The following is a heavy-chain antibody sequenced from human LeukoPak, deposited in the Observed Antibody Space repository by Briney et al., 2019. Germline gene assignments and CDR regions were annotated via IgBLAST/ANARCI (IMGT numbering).Heavy chain of an antibody. CDR3: ARDIGGSYPRPFDY. CDR2: ISYDGSNK. J-gene: IGHJ4*02. V-gene: IGHV3-30-3*01. Sequence: GGSLRLSCAASGFTFSSYAMHWVRQAPGKGLEWVAVISYDGSNKYYADSVKGRFTISRDNSKNTLYLQMNSLRAEDTAVYYCARDIGGSYPRPFDYWGQGTLVTVSS. D-gene: IGHD1-26*01. CDR1: GFTFSSYA.